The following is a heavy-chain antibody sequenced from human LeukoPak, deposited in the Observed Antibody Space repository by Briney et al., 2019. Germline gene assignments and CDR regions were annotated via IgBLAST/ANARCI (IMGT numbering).Heavy chain of an antibody. V-gene: IGHV3-74*03. CDR2: INRDGSSA. Sequence: PGGSLRLSCAASGFTFSSYWMHWVRQVPGKGLVGVSRINRDGSSATYADSVRGRFTISRDNAKNTLYLQMNGLSAEDTALYYCASASRSGYVDHWGQGTLVTVST. J-gene: IGHJ4*02. CDR1: GFTFSSYW. D-gene: IGHD3-3*01. CDR3: ASASRSGYVDH.